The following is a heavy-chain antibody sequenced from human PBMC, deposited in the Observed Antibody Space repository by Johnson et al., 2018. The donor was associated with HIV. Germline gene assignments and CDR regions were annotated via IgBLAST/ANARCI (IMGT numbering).Heavy chain of an antibody. V-gene: IGHV3-30*04. CDR2: ISHDGTTT. CDR3: ARVMGLGGYSLAFDI. D-gene: IGHD3-22*01. Sequence: QVQLVESGGGVVQPGRSLRVSCEVSGLTLTTIIVHWARQAPGKGLEWVSLISHDGTTTAYADSVKGRYTISRDISTNTVYLQMNSLSPEDTAVYYCARVMGLGGYSLAFDIWGQGTMVTVSS. J-gene: IGHJ3*02. CDR1: GLTLTTII.